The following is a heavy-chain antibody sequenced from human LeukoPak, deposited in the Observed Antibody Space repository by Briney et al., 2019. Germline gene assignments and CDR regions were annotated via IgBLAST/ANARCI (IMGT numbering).Heavy chain of an antibody. CDR1: GFTFSSYA. V-gene: IGHV3-23*01. CDR2: SSSGGDST. CDR3: AKDPSTSFYCPTGLCYSDY. Sequence: GGALRLSCAASGFTFSSYAMSWVRQAPGRGVEGVSGSSSGGDSTYNADSVKGRFTTSRDNSKNTLYLQMNSLRAEDTAVYYCAKDPSTSFYCPTGLCYSDYWGQGTLVTVSS. J-gene: IGHJ4*02. D-gene: IGHD2-8*01.